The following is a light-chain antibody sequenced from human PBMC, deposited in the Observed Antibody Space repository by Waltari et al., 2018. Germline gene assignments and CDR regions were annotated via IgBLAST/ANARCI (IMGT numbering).Light chain of an antibody. CDR3: CSFASTSTLNWV. Sequence: QSALTQPASASGSPGQSVTISCPETSADVGNYNLVSWSQQHPGKVPQLMIYEGTKRPSGVSNRFSGSKSGNTASLTISGLQAEDEADYYCCSFASTSTLNWVFGGGTKLTVL. V-gene: IGLV2-23*01. CDR2: EGT. J-gene: IGLJ3*02. CDR1: SADVGNYNL.